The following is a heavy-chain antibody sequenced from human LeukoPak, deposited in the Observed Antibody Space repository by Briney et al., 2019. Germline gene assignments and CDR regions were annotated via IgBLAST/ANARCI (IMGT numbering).Heavy chain of an antibody. Sequence: SETLSLTFAVYGGSFSGYYWSWIRQPPGKGLEWIGEINHSGSTNYNPSLKSRVTISVDTSKNQFSLKLSSVTAADTAVYYCARGGITGTRLAWFDPWGQGTLVTVSS. CDR3: ARGGITGTRLAWFDP. J-gene: IGHJ5*02. D-gene: IGHD1-7*01. V-gene: IGHV4-34*01. CDR1: GGSFSGYY. CDR2: INHSGST.